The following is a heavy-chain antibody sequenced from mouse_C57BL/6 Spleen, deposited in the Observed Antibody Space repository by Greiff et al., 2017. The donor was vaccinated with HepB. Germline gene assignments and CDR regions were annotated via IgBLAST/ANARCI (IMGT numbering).Heavy chain of an antibody. Sequence: QVQLQQPGAELVKPGASVKLSCKASGYTFTSYWMQWVKQRPGQGLEWIGEIDPSDSYTNYNQKFKGKATLTVDTSASTAYMQLSSLTSEDSAVYYCARKGINWAFDYWGQGTTLTVSS. CDR1: GYTFTSYW. V-gene: IGHV1-50*01. D-gene: IGHD4-1*01. CDR3: ARKGINWAFDY. CDR2: IDPSDSYT. J-gene: IGHJ2*01.